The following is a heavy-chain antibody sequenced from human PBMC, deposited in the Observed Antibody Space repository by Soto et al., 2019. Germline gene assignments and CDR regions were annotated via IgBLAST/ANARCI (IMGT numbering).Heavy chain of an antibody. V-gene: IGHV4-30-4*01. CDR1: GGSINNNGYF. J-gene: IGHJ4*02. CDR3: ARGPSGDKVDY. D-gene: IGHD1-26*01. Sequence: QVQLQESGPGVVEPSQTLSLTCTVSGGSINNNGYFWSWIRQPPGSGLEWIGHIYNSGSTSSNPSPQSPLTIPVATSKNQFSLKLSSVTAADTAVYYCARGPSGDKVDYWGQGTLVTVSS. CDR2: IYNSGST.